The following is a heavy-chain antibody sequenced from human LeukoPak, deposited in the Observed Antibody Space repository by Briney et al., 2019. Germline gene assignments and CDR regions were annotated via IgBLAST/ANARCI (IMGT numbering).Heavy chain of an antibody. J-gene: IGHJ4*02. Sequence: GGSLRLSCAASGFTFSSYSMNWVRQAPGKGLEWVSSISSSSYIYYADSVKGRFTISRDNAKNSLYLQMNSLRAEDTAAYYCARDTRRGYSDYWGQGTLVTVSS. CDR1: GFTFSSYS. CDR2: ISSSSYI. V-gene: IGHV3-21*01. D-gene: IGHD3-3*01. CDR3: ARDTRRGYSDY.